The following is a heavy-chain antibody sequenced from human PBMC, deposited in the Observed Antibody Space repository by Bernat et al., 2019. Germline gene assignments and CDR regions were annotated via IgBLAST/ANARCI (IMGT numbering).Heavy chain of an antibody. CDR3: SRHRGSSWYNPFDY. D-gene: IGHD6-13*01. V-gene: IGHV4-39*01. J-gene: IGHJ4*02. Sequence: QLQLQESGPGLVKASETLSLTCTVSGCSISSSSYYWGWIRQPPGKGLEWIGSIYYSGSTEYNPSLNSRVTISVDTSKNQFSLKLSSVTAPDTAVYYCSRHRGSSWYNPFDYWGQGTLVTVSS. CDR2: IYYSGST. CDR1: GCSISSSSYY.